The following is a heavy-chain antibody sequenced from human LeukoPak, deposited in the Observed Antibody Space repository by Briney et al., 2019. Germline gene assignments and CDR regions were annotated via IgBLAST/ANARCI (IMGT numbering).Heavy chain of an antibody. J-gene: IGHJ5*02. Sequence: ASVKVSCKASGYTFAAYYMYWVRQAPGQGLEWMGWIRPNSGGTNYTQKFQGRVTMTRDTSISTAYMELSSLRSDDTAVYYCARITMVRGANWFDTWGQGTLVVVSS. D-gene: IGHD3-10*01. CDR2: IRPNSGGT. V-gene: IGHV1-2*02. CDR3: ARITMVRGANWFDT. CDR1: GYTFAAYY.